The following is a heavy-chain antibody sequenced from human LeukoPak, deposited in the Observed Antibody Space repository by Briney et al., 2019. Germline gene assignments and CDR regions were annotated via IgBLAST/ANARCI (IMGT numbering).Heavy chain of an antibody. Sequence: PSETLSLTFTVSGGSISSYYWSWIRQPPGKGLEWIGYIYYSGSTNYNPSLKSRVTISVDTSKNQFSLKLSSVTAADTAVYYCARRQGDYWGQGTLATVSS. CDR3: ARRQGDY. CDR2: IYYSGST. V-gene: IGHV4-59*01. CDR1: GGSISSYY. J-gene: IGHJ4*02.